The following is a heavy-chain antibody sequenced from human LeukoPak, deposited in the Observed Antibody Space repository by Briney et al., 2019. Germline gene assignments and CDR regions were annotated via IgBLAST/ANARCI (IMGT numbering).Heavy chain of an antibody. Sequence: GGSLRLSCAGSGFSFSDAWFNWVRQTPEKGLEWVARIKRQTEGWAKDYAAPVKGRFTISRDDSKSTVYSQMNSLEIEDTAVYFCSRNADHDWWGQGTLVTVSS. CDR1: GFSFSDAW. D-gene: IGHD1-14*01. V-gene: IGHV3-15*01. CDR3: SRNADHDW. CDR2: IKRQTEGWAK. J-gene: IGHJ4*02.